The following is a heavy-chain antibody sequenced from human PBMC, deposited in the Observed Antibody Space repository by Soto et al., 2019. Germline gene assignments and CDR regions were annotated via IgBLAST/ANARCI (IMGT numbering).Heavy chain of an antibody. V-gene: IGHV3-72*01. CDR3: ARMSRPTGTYQDSLDL. CDR2: ARTKPLGYTT. D-gene: IGHD2-15*01. Sequence: PGGSLRLSCEASGFTFSYHYMDWVRQAPGKGLEWIGRARTKPLGYTTYYATSVNGRFTISRDDSASSLYLQMDSLKAEDTAVYYCARMSRPTGTYQDSLDLWGQGALVTVSS. CDR1: GFTFSYHY. J-gene: IGHJ5*02.